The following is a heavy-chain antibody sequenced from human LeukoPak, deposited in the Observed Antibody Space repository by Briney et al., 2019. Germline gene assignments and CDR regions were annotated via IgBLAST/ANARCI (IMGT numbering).Heavy chain of an antibody. CDR3: VKHGSGWSFDY. V-gene: IGHV4-59*01. CDR1: SASISSYY. D-gene: IGHD6-19*01. Sequence: SQTLSFTCTVSSASISSYYCGSIRQSPGKGLEWIVYIQNTGGTNYNPSLKSRVSISKDTSKNQFSLQVRSVTAADTAVYYCVKHGSGWSFDYWGQGTLVTVSS. CDR2: IQNTGGT. J-gene: IGHJ4*02.